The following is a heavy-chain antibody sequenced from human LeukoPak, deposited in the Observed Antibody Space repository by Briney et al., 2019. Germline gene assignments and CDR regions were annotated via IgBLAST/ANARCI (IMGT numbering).Heavy chain of an antibody. CDR3: AREGGSSGSTRAYFQH. Sequence: ASVKVSCKASGYTFTSYYMHWVRQAPGQGLEWMGIINPSGGSTSYAQKFQGRVTMTRDASTSTVYMELSSLRSEDTAVYYCAREGGSSGSTRAYFQHWGQGTLVTVSS. V-gene: IGHV1-46*01. D-gene: IGHD1-26*01. CDR2: INPSGGST. CDR1: GYTFTSYY. J-gene: IGHJ1*01.